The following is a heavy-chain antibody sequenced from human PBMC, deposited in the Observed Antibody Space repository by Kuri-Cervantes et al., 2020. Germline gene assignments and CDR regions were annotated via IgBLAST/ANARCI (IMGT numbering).Heavy chain of an antibody. J-gene: IGHJ4*02. CDR2: IYHSGST. V-gene: IGHV4-38-2*02. CDR3: ARDRAEYSSSWYNYFDY. D-gene: IGHD6-13*01. Sequence: SQTLSLTCAVSGDSVSSGYYWGWIRQPPGKGLEWIGSIYHSGSTYYNPSLKSRVTISVDTSKNQFSLKLSSVTAADTAVYYCARDRAEYSSSWYNYFDYWGQGTLVTVSS. CDR1: GDSVSSGYY.